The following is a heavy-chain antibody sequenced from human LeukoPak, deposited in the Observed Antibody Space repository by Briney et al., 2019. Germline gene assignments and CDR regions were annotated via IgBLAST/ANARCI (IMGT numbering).Heavy chain of an antibody. Sequence: HPGGSLRLSCAASGFTFSSYSMNWVRQAPGKGLEWVSYTSSRGSTIYYADSVKGRFTISRDNAKNSLYLQMNSLRAEDTAVYYCARVRGTGCGELLSGDNWFDPWGQGTLVTVSS. CDR2: TSSRGSTI. CDR1: GFTFSSYS. V-gene: IGHV3-48*04. CDR3: ARVRGTGCGELLSGDNWFDP. J-gene: IGHJ5*02. D-gene: IGHD3-10*01.